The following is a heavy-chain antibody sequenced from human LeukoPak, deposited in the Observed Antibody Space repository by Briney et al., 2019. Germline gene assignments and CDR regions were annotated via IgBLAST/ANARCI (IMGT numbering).Heavy chain of an antibody. CDR1: GGSISSYY. V-gene: IGHV4-59*01. Sequence: SETLSLTCTVSGGSISSYYWSWVPQPPGKGLEWIGYIYYSGSTNYNPSLKSRVTISVDTSKNQFSLKLSSVTAADTAVYYCAREAVAGFDYWGQGTLVTVSS. CDR2: IYYSGST. D-gene: IGHD6-19*01. CDR3: AREAVAGFDY. J-gene: IGHJ4*02.